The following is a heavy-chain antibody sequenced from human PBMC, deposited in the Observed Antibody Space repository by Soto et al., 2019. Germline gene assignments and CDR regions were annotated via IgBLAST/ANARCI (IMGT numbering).Heavy chain of an antibody. V-gene: IGHV3-30-3*01. CDR3: ARESGITIFGVAPTTGWFDP. Sequence: GGSLRLSCAASGFTFSSYAMHRVRKAPGKGLEWVAVISYDGSNKYYADSVKGRFTISRDNSKNTLYLQMNSLRAEDTAVYYCARESGITIFGVAPTTGWFDPWGQGTLVTVSS. CDR2: ISYDGSNK. J-gene: IGHJ5*02. CDR1: GFTFSSYA. D-gene: IGHD3-3*01.